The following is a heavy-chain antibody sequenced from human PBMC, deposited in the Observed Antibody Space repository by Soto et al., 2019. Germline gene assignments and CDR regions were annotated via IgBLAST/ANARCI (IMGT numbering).Heavy chain of an antibody. D-gene: IGHD5-12*01. CDR3: VRGEMATDY. CDR2: ISRSGSVT. CDR1: GFTFITYE. Sequence: GGSLRLSCVASGFTFITYEMNWVRQSPGKGREWLSYISRSGSVTYYADSVKGRFTISRDNAKNSLYLQMNSLRAEDTAVYYCVRGEMATDYWGQGTLVTVSS. J-gene: IGHJ4*02. V-gene: IGHV3-48*03.